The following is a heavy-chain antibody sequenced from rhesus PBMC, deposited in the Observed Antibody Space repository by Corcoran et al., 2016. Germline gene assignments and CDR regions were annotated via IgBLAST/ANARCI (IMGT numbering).Heavy chain of an antibody. CDR1: GYTFTSYY. Sequence: QVQLVQSGAVVKKPGTSVKLSCKASGYTFTSYYINWVRQAPGQVLEWMGWINPSNGNTGCPQNFQGKVTITRDKSTSTAYMELNSLRSEDTAVYYCARGCSSTYCSSRVPFDYWGQGVLVTVSS. CDR3: ARGCSSTYCSSRVPFDY. J-gene: IGHJ4*01. CDR2: INPSNGNT. D-gene: IGHD2-15*01. V-gene: IGHV1-200*01.